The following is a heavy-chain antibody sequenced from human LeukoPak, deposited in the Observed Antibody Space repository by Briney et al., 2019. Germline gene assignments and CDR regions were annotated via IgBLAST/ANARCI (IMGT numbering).Heavy chain of an antibody. CDR2: ILSNGDT. CDR1: EFTVSRNY. V-gene: IGHV3-53*01. D-gene: IGHD5-24*01. CDR3: TRDQMNY. J-gene: IGHJ4*02. Sequence: PGGSLRLSYTASEFTVSRNYMLWVRQAPGKGLEWVSLILSNGDTHYADSVKGRFTISRDTSKNTVSLQMNSLRVEDMAMYYCTRDQMNYWGQGTLVTVSS.